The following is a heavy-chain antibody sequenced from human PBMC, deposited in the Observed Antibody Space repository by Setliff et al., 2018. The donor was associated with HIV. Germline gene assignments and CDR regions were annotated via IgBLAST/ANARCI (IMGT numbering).Heavy chain of an antibody. CDR2: IKQDGSEK. D-gene: IGHD3-10*01. J-gene: IGHJ4*02. V-gene: IGHV3-7*02. CDR3: ASTDYGSGSTNY. Sequence: GGSLRLSCAASGFTFSTYWMSWVRQAPGKGLEWVANIKQDGSEKNYMDSVKGRFTISRDNAKNSLYLQMNSLRAEDTAVYYCASTDYGSGSTNYWGQGTLVTVSS. CDR1: GFTFSTYW.